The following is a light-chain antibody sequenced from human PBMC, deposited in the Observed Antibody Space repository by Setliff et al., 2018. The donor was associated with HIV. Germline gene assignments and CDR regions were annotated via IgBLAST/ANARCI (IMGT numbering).Light chain of an antibody. J-gene: IGLJ1*01. CDR2: EVT. CDR3: CSYANTYTSLYV. Sequence: QSALTQPPSASGSPGQSVTISCTGTSSDVGGYNYVSWYQQHPGQAPKLMIYEVTKRPSGVPDRFSGSKSGNTASLTVSGLQAEDEADYYCCSYANTYTSLYVFGTGTKVTVL. V-gene: IGLV2-8*01. CDR1: SSDVGGYNY.